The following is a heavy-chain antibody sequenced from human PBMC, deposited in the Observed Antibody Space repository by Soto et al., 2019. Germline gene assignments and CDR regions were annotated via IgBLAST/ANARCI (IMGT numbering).Heavy chain of an antibody. Sequence: GASVKVSCKASGGTFSSYAISWVRQAPGQGLEWMGGIIPIFGTANYAQKFQGRVTITADESTSTAYMELSSLRSEDTAVYYCARDGSWDVLYRTHWFDPWGQGTLVTVSS. CDR2: IIPIFGTA. D-gene: IGHD3-10*01. J-gene: IGHJ5*02. CDR3: ARDGSWDVLYRTHWFDP. V-gene: IGHV1-69*13. CDR1: GGTFSSYA.